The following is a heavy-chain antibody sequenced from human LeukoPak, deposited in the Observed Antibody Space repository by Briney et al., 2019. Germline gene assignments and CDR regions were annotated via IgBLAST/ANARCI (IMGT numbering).Heavy chain of an antibody. Sequence: SETLSLTCAVYGGSFSGYYWIWLRQPPGKGLEWIGEIYHSGSTNYNPSLKSRVTISVDTSKNQFSLKLRSVTAADRAVYYCARGRTGYQLLPTKKDYSYYYVDVWDKGTTVTVSS. CDR3: ARGRTGYQLLPTKKDYSYYYVDV. J-gene: IGHJ6*03. CDR2: IYHSGST. CDR1: GGSFSGYY. D-gene: IGHD2-2*01. V-gene: IGHV4-34*01.